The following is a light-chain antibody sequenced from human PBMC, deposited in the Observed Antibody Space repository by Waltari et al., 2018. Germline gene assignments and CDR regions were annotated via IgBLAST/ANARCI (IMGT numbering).Light chain of an antibody. V-gene: IGKV3-15*01. Sequence: EIVMTQSPATLSVSPGGGATLSCRASRAIANNVAWYQQRPGQPRRLLIFDASTRATGIPERFSGSWSGPEFTLTISSLQSEDSAVYFCQQFNTGYSFGQGTKLEI. J-gene: IGKJ2*01. CDR3: QQFNTGYS. CDR1: RAIANN. CDR2: DAS.